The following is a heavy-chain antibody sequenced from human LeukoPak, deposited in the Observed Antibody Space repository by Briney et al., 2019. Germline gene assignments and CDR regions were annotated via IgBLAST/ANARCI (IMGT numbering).Heavy chain of an antibody. Sequence: GGSLRLSCAASGFTFSTYSINWVRQAPGKGLEWVSSISSSSSYIYYADSVKGRFTISRDNAKNSLYLQMSSLRAEDTAVHYCATGDFYYAMDVWGQGTTVTVSS. CDR2: ISSSSSYI. CDR1: GFTFSTYS. J-gene: IGHJ6*02. CDR3: ATGDFYYAMDV. V-gene: IGHV3-21*01.